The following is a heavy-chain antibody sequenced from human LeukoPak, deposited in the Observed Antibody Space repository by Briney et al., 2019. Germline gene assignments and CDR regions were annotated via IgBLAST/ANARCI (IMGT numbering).Heavy chain of an antibody. J-gene: IGHJ3*02. CDR2: LSGSGTNT. Sequence: GGSLRLSCAASRFTFSNAWMSWVRQAPGKGLEWVSALSGSGTNTYFADSVKGRFTISRDNSKNTLYLQMNSLRVEDTAVYYCARWDYYGRGAFDIWGQGTMVTVSS. V-gene: IGHV3-23*01. CDR1: RFTFSNAW. D-gene: IGHD3-10*01. CDR3: ARWDYYGRGAFDI.